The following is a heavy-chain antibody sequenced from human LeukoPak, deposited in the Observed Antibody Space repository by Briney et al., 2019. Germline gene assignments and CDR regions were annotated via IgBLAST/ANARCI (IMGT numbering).Heavy chain of an antibody. J-gene: IGHJ4*02. CDR3: AKDRYYYDSSGYYYHPHYFDY. CDR1: GSTFNSYA. V-gene: IGHV3-30*04. Sequence: GGSLRLSCAASGSTFNSYAIHWVRQAPGKGLEWVAVISYDGSNKYYADSVKGRFTISRDNSKNTLYLQMNSLRAEDTAVYYCAKDRYYYDSSGYYYHPHYFDYWGQGTLVTVSP. CDR2: ISYDGSNK. D-gene: IGHD3-22*01.